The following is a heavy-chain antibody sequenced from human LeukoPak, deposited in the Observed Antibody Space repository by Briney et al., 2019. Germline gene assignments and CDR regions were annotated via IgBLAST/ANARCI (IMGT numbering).Heavy chain of an antibody. D-gene: IGHD1-26*01. J-gene: IGHJ4*02. Sequence: SDTLSLTCTVSVHSISRYYWSWIRQPPGKGLEWIRDIYYSGSTNYNPSLKSPVHISVDTSQNQSSLRLSSVTPADTAVYYSARLASGSYGPLTPFDYWGQGTLVTVST. CDR2: IYYSGST. CDR1: VHSISRYY. V-gene: IGHV4-59*08. CDR3: ARLASGSYGPLTPFDY.